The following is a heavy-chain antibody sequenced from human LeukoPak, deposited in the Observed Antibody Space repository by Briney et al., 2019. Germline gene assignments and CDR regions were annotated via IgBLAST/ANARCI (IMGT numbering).Heavy chain of an antibody. CDR3: ARGYCSGGSCYRRYSDAFDM. D-gene: IGHD2-15*01. J-gene: IGHJ3*02. Sequence: GASVKVPCKASGYTFTSYTMNWERQAPGQGLEWMGWINTNTGNPTYAHGFTGRFVFSMDTSVSTAYLQISSLKAEDTAVYYCARGYCSGGSCYRRYSDAFDMGRQGTMDSVP. CDR2: INTNTGNP. CDR1: GYTFTSYT. V-gene: IGHV7-4-1*02.